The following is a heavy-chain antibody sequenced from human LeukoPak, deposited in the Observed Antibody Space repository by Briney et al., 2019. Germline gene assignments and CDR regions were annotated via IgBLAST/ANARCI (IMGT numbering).Heavy chain of an antibody. CDR2: ISYSGST. CDR3: ARLPEFHTGYSYYYMDV. CDR1: GGSISSSSYY. J-gene: IGHJ6*03. V-gene: IGHV4-39*01. D-gene: IGHD1-14*01. Sequence: PSETLSLTCTVSGGSISSSSYYWGWIRQPPGKGLEWIGSISYSGSTYYNPTLKSRVTMSVDTSKNQFSLKLSSVTAADTAVYYCARLPEFHTGYSYYYMDVWGKGTTVTISS.